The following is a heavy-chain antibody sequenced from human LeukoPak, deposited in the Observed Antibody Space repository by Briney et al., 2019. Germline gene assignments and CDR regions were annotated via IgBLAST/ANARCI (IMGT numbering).Heavy chain of an antibody. D-gene: IGHD5-12*01. J-gene: IGHJ4*02. CDR1: GYTFTTYS. V-gene: IGHV7-4-1*02. CDR2: INTNTGDP. CDR3: ARVFSGGYGRFDY. Sequence: GASEKVSCKASGYTFTTYSMNWVRQAPGQGLEWMGWINTNTGDPTYAQGFTGRFVFSLDTSVSTAYLQISSLKAEDTAVYYCARVFSGGYGRFDYWGQGTLVTVSS.